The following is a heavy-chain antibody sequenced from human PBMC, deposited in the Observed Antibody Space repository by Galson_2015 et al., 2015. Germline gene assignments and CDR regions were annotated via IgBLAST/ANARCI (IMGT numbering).Heavy chain of an antibody. CDR2: IIPIFGTA. J-gene: IGHJ4*02. CDR3: ARRGGGHDPKYYFDY. CDR1: GGTFSSYA. D-gene: IGHD5-12*01. V-gene: IGHV1-69*06. Sequence: SVKVSCKASGGTFSSYAISWVRQAPGQGLEWMGGIIPIFGTANYAQKFQGRVTITADKSTSTAYMELSSLRSEDTAVYYCARRGGGHDPKYYFDYWGQGTLVTVSS.